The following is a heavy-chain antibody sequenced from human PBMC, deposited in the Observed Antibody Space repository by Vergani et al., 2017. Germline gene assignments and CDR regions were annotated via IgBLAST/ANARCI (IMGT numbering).Heavy chain of an antibody. V-gene: IGHV3-53*02. D-gene: IGHD3-10*01. CDR1: GFTVSSNY. Sequence: EVQLVETGGGLIQPGGSLRLSCAASGFTVSSNYMSWVRQAPGKGLEWVSVIYSGGSTDYADSVKGRFTISRDNSKNTLYLQMNSLRAEDTAVYYCARSQVPMVRGGFLDPWGQGTLVTVSS. CDR3: ARSQVPMVRGGFLDP. J-gene: IGHJ5*02. CDR2: IYSGGST.